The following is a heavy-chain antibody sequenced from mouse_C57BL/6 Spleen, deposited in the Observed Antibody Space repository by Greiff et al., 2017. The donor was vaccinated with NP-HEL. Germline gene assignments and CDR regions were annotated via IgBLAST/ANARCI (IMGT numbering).Heavy chain of an antibody. Sequence: EVMLVESGGGLVQPGGSMKLSCVASGFTFSNYWMNWVRQSPEKGLEWVAQIRLKSDNYATHYAESVKGRFTISRDDSKSSVYLQMNNLRAEDTGIYYCTTLDSPFDYWGQGTTLTVSS. CDR3: TTLDSPFDY. J-gene: IGHJ2*01. D-gene: IGHD3-2*01. V-gene: IGHV6-3*01. CDR2: IRLKSDNYAT. CDR1: GFTFSNYW.